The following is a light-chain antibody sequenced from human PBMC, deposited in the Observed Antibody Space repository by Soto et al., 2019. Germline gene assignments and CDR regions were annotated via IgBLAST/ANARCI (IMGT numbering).Light chain of an antibody. CDR2: EIN. J-gene: IGLJ1*01. V-gene: IGLV2-8*01. CDR1: SSDVGAYDY. CDR3: SSFAGSNNFPYV. Sequence: QPVLTQPPSASGSPGQSVTISCTGTSSDVGAYDYVSWYQQHPGKAPKLMIYEINKRPSGVPGRFSGSKSGNTASLTVSGLQAEDEADYYCSSFAGSNNFPYVFGTGTKVTVL.